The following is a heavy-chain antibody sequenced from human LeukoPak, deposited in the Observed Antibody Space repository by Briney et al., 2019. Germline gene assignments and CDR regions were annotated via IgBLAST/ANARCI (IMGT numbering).Heavy chain of an antibody. CDR2: ISGSGGST. CDR1: GVTFSTYG. Sequence: GGSLRLSCAASGVTFSTYGMSWVRQAPGKGLEWVSAISGSGGSTYYADSVKGRLTISRDISKNTLYLQMNSLRGEDTAVYYCARDPYSGGYGAYYYYYMDVWGKGTTVTVSS. CDR3: ARDPYSGGYGAYYYYYMDV. D-gene: IGHD6-19*01. J-gene: IGHJ6*03. V-gene: IGHV3-23*01.